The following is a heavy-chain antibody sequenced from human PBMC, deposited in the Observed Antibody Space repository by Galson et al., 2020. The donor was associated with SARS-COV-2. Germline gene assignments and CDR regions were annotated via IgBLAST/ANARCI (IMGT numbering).Heavy chain of an antibody. J-gene: IGHJ6*02. V-gene: IGHV3-23*01. CDR2: ISGSGGST. Sequence: TGGSLRLSCAASGFTFSSYAMSWVRQAPGKGLEWVSAISGSGGSTYYADSVKGRFTISRDNSKNTLYLQMNSLRAEDTAVYYCAKGEVATRGGGWFYYGMEVWGQGTTVTVSS. CDR3: AKGEVATRGGGWFYYGMEV. D-gene: IGHD5-12*01. CDR1: GFTFSSYA.